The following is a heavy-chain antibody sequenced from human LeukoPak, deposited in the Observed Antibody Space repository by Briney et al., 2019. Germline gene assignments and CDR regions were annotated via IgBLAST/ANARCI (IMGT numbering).Heavy chain of an antibody. V-gene: IGHV3-23*01. Sequence: PGGSLRLSCAASGFTFSRYGMTWVPHAPGKGLDWVTGNSGSGARTDYADSVKGWFTISRDNAKNTLYLQMNSLRAEDTAVYYCAKGSREWELLDASDIWGQGTMVTVSS. CDR3: AKGSREWELLDASDI. CDR1: GFTFSRYG. J-gene: IGHJ3*02. CDR2: NSGSGART. D-gene: IGHD1-26*01.